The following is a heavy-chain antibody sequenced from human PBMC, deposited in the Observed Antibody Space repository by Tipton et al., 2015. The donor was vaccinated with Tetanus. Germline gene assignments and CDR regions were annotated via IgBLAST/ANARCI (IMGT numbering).Heavy chain of an antibody. D-gene: IGHD2-21*02. CDR2: FSGGLSTT. CDR1: GFTFVNYA. CDR3: ARGMAEASNCGGDCYSDY. Sequence: GSLRLSCEASGFTFVNYAMSWLRRAPGKGLEWIATFSGGLSTTYYADSVKGRFTISRDNAKNSLYLQMISLRAEDTAVHSCARGMAEASNCGGDCYSDYWGQGTLVTVSS. V-gene: IGHV3-23*01. J-gene: IGHJ4*02.